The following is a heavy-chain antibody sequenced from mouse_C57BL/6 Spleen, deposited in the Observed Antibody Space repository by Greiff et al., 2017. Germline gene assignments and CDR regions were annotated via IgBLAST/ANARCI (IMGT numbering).Heavy chain of an antibody. CDR1: GFTFSSYA. CDR3: ARDNGYPWFAY. Sequence: EVMLVESGGGLVKPGGSLKLSCAASGFTFSSYAMSWVRQTPEKRLEWVATISDGGSYTYYPDNVEGRFTISRDNAKNNLYLQMSHLKSEDTAMYYCARDNGYPWFAYWGQGTLVTVSA. D-gene: IGHD2-2*01. CDR2: ISDGGSYT. J-gene: IGHJ3*01. V-gene: IGHV5-4*01.